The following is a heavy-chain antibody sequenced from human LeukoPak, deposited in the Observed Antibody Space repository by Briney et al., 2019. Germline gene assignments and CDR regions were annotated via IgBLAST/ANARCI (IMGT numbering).Heavy chain of an antibody. J-gene: IGHJ4*02. V-gene: IGHV4-59*08. D-gene: IGHD1-26*01. CDR1: GGSISSHY. Sequence: PSETLSLTCTVSGGSISSHYWSWIRQPPGKGLEWIGYIYYSGSTNYNPSLKSRVTISLDTSRNQFSLNLSSVTAADTAVYYCAGRVGVTIWTGMEFWGQGILVTVSS. CDR3: AGRVGVTIWTGMEF. CDR2: IYYSGST.